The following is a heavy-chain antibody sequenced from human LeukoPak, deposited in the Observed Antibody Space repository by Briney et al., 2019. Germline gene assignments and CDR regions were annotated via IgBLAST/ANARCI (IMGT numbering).Heavy chain of an antibody. Sequence: PGGSLRLSCAASGFTFSRYGMNWVRQAPGKGLEWVSTINSNGGSTYYADSVKGRFTISRDNSKNTLYLQMNSLRAEDTAVYYCAKPITMIVVGFDYWGQGTLVTVSS. CDR3: AKPITMIVVGFDY. D-gene: IGHD3-22*01. V-gene: IGHV3-23*01. CDR1: GFTFSRYG. CDR2: INSNGGST. J-gene: IGHJ4*02.